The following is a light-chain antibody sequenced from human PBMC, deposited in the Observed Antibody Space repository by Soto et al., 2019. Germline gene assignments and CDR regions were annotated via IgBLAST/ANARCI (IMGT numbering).Light chain of an antibody. CDR3: QQYDNLPIT. CDR2: DAS. Sequence: DIQMTQSPSSLSASVGDRVTITCQASQETSNEVNWYQQKPGKVPKLLIYDASNLETGVPSRFSGSGSGTDFTFTISSLQPEDIATYYCQQYDNLPITFGQGTRLEIK. CDR1: QETSNE. J-gene: IGKJ5*01. V-gene: IGKV1-33*01.